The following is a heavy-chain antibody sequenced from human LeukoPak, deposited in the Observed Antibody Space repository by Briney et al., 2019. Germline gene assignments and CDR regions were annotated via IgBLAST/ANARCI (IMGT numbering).Heavy chain of an antibody. CDR2: IVVGSGNT. Sequence: SVKVSCKASGFTFPSPGVQWVRQARGQRLEWIGWIVVGSGNTNYAQKFQERVTITRDMSTSTAYMELSSLRSEDTVVYYCAAVGWEYSSSPLPMDVWGQGTTVTVSS. D-gene: IGHD6-6*01. J-gene: IGHJ6*02. CDR3: AAVGWEYSSSPLPMDV. V-gene: IGHV1-58*01. CDR1: GFTFPSPG.